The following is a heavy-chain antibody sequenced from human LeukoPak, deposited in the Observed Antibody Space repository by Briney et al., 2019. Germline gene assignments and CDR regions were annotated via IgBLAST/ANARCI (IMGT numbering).Heavy chain of an antibody. CDR3: ARDRRPYYFDY. CDR2: ISYDGSNK. CDR1: GFTFRSYD. Sequence: GRSLRLSCPASGFTFRSYDMHWVRQAPGKGLEWVTIISYDGSNKYYADSVKGRFTISRDNSKNTLYLQMNSLRAEDTAVYYCARDRRPYYFDYWGQGTLVTVSS. V-gene: IGHV3-30*03. J-gene: IGHJ4*02.